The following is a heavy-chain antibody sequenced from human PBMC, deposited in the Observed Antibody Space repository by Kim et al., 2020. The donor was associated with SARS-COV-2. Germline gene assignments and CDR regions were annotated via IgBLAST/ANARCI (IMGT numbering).Heavy chain of an antibody. J-gene: IGHJ4*02. Sequence: GGSLRLSCAASGFTFDRYSMSWVRQAPGKGLEWVSSILHDDTQQYADSVKGRFTVSRDKAMNTLYLQMKSLRVEDTAVYYCAKDEISGDGFWDFDSWGQGTLVTVSS. CDR3: AKDEISGDGFWDFDS. CDR1: GFTFDRYS. D-gene: IGHD2-15*01. V-gene: IGHV3-23*01. CDR2: ILHDDTQ.